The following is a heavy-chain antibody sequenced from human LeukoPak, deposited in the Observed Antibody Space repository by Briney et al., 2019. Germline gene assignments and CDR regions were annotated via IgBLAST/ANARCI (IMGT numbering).Heavy chain of an antibody. CDR2: IYYSGST. CDR3: ARGLPGGGSPSGGFDP. V-gene: IGHV4-39*07. J-gene: IGHJ5*02. Sequence: PSETLSLTCTVSGGSISSSSSYWGWIRQPPGKGLEWIGSIYYSGSTYCNPSLKSRVTISVDTSKNQFSLKLNSVTDADTAVYYCARGLPGGGSPSGGFDPWGQGTLVTVSS. D-gene: IGHD1-26*01. CDR1: GGSISSSSSY.